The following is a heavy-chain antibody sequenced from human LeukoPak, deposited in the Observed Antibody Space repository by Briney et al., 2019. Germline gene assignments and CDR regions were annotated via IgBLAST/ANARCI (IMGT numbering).Heavy chain of an antibody. CDR2: ISYDGSNK. CDR3: ARGGRDYYDSSGYTFFDY. D-gene: IGHD3-22*01. V-gene: IGHV3-30-3*01. CDR1: GFTFSSYA. J-gene: IGHJ4*02. Sequence: PGGSLRLSCAASGFTFSSYAMHWVRQAPGKGLEWVAVISYDGSNKYYADSVKGRFTISRDNSKNTLYLQMNSLRAEDTAVYYCARGGRDYYDSSGYTFFDYWGQGTLVTVSS.